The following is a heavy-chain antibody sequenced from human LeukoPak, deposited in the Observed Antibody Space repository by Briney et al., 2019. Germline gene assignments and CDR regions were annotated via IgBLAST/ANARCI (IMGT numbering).Heavy chain of an antibody. Sequence: GGSLRLSCAASGFTFSNYAMRWVRQAPGKGLEWVSGISGSGDSAYYADSVKGRFTISRDNSKNTLYLQMNSLRAEDTAVYYCAKDSYKWLLTSPFDYWGQGTLVTVSS. V-gene: IGHV3-23*01. D-gene: IGHD5-12*01. CDR2: ISGSGDSA. J-gene: IGHJ4*02. CDR1: GFTFSNYA. CDR3: AKDSYKWLLTSPFDY.